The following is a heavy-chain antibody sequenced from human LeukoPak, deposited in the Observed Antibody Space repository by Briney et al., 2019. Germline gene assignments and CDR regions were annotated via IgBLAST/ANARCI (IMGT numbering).Heavy chain of an antibody. J-gene: IGHJ5*02. CDR3: ARGKLIAARLRGNWFDP. CDR1: GYTFTGYY. V-gene: IGHV1-2*02. D-gene: IGHD6-6*01. CDR2: INPNSGGT. Sequence: ASVKVSCKASGYTFTGYYMHWVRHAPGQGLEWSGWINPNSGGTNYAQKFQGRVTMTRDTSISTAYMELSRLRSDDTAVYYCARGKLIAARLRGNWFDPWGQGTLVTVSS.